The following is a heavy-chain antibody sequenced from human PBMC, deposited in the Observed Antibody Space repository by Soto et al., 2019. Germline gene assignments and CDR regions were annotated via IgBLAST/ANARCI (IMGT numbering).Heavy chain of an antibody. V-gene: IGHV3-30*03. J-gene: IGHJ5*02. CDR1: GFTFSSNG. Sequence: PGGSLRLSCAASGFTFSSNGMHWVRQAPGKGLEWVAVISYDGRSKYYADSVKSRLTITKDTSKNQVVLTMTNMDPVDTATYYCAQTYYYGSNWFDPWGQGTLVTVSS. CDR2: ISYDGRSK. D-gene: IGHD3-10*01. CDR3: AQTYYYGSNWFDP.